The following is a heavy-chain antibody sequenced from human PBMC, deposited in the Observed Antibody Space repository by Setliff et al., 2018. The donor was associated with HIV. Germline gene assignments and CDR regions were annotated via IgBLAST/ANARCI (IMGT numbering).Heavy chain of an antibody. Sequence: ASVKVSCKASGYTFTSYGISWVRQAPGQGLEWMGWISGYNGNTNYAQKLQGRVTMTTDTSTSTAYMELRSLRSDDTAVYYCARDPGYGPFGVLTRKGPGYYYYYMDVWGKGTTVTVSS. CDR1: GYTFTSYG. V-gene: IGHV1-18*01. J-gene: IGHJ6*03. D-gene: IGHD3-3*01. CDR2: ISGYNGNT. CDR3: ARDPGYGPFGVLTRKGPGYYYYYMDV.